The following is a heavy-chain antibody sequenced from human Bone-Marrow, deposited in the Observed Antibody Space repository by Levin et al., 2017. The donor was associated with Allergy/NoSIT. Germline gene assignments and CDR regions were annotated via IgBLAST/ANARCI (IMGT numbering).Heavy chain of an antibody. D-gene: IGHD5-12*01. J-gene: IGHJ6*02. Sequence: SQTLSLPCTVSGVSIRSSSYYWGWIRQPPGKGLEWIGTIYYSGSTYYNPSLKSRVTISIDMSKNQFSLKLSSVTAADTAVYYCAREVAYDGPSDYSGMDVWGQGTTVTVSS. CDR2: IYYSGST. CDR1: GVSIRSSSYY. V-gene: IGHV4-39*07. CDR3: AREVAYDGPSDYSGMDV.